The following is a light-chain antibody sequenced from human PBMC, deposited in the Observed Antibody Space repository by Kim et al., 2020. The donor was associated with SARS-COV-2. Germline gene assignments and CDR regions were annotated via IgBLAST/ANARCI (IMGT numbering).Light chain of an antibody. CDR3: AAWDDSLSGWV. V-gene: IGLV1-47*01. Sequence: GQRVTICCARSTSSIGSKYLYWYQQLPGTAPKLLIYRNNQRPSGVPDRFSGSKSGTSASLAISGLRSEDEADYYCAAWDDSLSGWVFGGGTQLTVL. CDR2: RNN. J-gene: IGLJ3*02. CDR1: TSSIGSKY.